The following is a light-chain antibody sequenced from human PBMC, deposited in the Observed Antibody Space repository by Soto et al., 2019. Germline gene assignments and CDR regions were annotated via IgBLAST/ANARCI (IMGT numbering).Light chain of an antibody. CDR2: GAS. J-gene: IGKJ1*01. CDR1: QSVSSK. Sequence: VMTQWPTTVSVSPGGSATLSCRASQSVSSKLAWYQQNPGQAPRLLIYGASRRAPGIPERFSGSGSGTDFTLTISRLEPEEYAVYYCQQYLTSPTTFGQGTKVDIK. CDR3: QQYLTSPTT. V-gene: IGKV3-20*01.